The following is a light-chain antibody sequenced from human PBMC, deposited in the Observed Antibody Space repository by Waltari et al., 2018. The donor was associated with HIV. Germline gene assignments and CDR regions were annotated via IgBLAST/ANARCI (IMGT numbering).Light chain of an antibody. J-gene: IGLJ2*01. V-gene: IGLV2-8*01. CDR3: SSYANKNGFYVV. Sequence: QSALTQPPSASGSPGQSVTISCTGTNSDIGGYNYVSWYQQHPGKSPKLVISEVTKRPSGVPVRFSGAKSGPTASLTVSGLQTDDEADYYCSSYANKNGFYVVFGGGTKRTVL. CDR2: EVT. CDR1: NSDIGGYNY.